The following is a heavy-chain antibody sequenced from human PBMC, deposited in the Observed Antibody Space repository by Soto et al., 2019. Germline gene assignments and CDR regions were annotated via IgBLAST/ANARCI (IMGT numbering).Heavy chain of an antibody. V-gene: IGHV7-4-1*01. CDR2: INTNTGNP. Sequence: ASVKVSCKASGYTFTSYAMDWVRQAPGQGLEWMGWINTNTGNPTYAQGFTGRFVFSLDTSVSTAYLQICSLKAEDTAVYYCASSTEFLEYGMDVWGQGTTVTVSS. J-gene: IGHJ6*02. CDR1: GYTFTSYA. D-gene: IGHD3-3*01. CDR3: ASSTEFLEYGMDV.